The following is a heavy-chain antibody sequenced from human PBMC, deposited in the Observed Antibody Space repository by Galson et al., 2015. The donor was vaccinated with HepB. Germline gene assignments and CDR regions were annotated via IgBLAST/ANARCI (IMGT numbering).Heavy chain of an antibody. CDR2: IYYSGST. CDR1: GGSISSYY. CDR3: ARHEAGYYYGMDV. V-gene: IGHV4-59*08. Sequence: SATLSLTCTVSGGSISSYYWSWIRQPPGKGLEWIGYIYYSGSTNYNPSLKSRVTISVDTSKNQFSLKLSSVTAADTAVYYCARHEAGYYYGMDVWGQGTTVTVSS. J-gene: IGHJ6*02.